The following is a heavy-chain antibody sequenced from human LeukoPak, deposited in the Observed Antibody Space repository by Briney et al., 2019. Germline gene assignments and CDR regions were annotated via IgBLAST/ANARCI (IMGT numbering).Heavy chain of an antibody. Sequence: PGGSLRLSCAASGLTFSSYSMNWVRQAPGKGLEWVSSISSASSYIYYADSVKGRFTISRDNAKNSLYLQMNSLRAEDTAVYYCARDYWVGGPAARGPFDYWGQGTLVTVSS. CDR3: ARDYWVGGPAARGPFDY. CDR2: ISSASSYI. J-gene: IGHJ4*02. D-gene: IGHD2-2*01. CDR1: GLTFSSYS. V-gene: IGHV3-21*01.